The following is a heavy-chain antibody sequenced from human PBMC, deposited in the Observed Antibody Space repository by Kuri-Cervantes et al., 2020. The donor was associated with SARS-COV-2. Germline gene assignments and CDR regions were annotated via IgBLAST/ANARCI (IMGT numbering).Heavy chain of an antibody. CDR1: GFTFSSYS. CDR2: ISSSSSYI. CDR3: ARVRLGVVIMEYYFDY. D-gene: IGHD3-3*01. V-gene: IGHV3-21*01. Sequence: GGSLRLSCAASGFTFSSYSMNWVRQAPGKGLEWVSSISSSSSYIYYADSVKGRFTISRDNAKNSLYLQMNSLRAEDTAVYYCARVRLGVVIMEYYFDYWGQGTLVTVSS. J-gene: IGHJ4*02.